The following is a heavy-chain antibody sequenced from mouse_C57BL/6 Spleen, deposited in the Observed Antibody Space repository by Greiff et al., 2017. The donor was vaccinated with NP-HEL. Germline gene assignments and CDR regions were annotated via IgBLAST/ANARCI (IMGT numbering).Heavy chain of an antibody. CDR2: IRSKSNNYAT. J-gene: IGHJ4*01. CDR1: GFSFNTYA. Sequence: EVKVVESGGGLVQPKGSLKLSCAASGFSFNTYAMNWVRQAPGKGLEWVARIRSKSNNYATYYADSVKDRFTISRDDSESMLYLQMNNLKTEDTAMYYCVRREDYYGSPYAMDYWGQGTSVTVSS. D-gene: IGHD1-1*01. V-gene: IGHV10-1*01. CDR3: VRREDYYGSPYAMDY.